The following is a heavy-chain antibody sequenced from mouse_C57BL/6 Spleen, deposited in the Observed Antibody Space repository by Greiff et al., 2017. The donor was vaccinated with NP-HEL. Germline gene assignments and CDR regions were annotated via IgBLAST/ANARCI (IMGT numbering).Heavy chain of an antibody. CDR2: INPNYGTT. Sequence: VQLQQSGPELVKPGASVKISCKASGYSFTDYNMNWVKQSNGKSLEWIGVINPNYGTTSYNQKFKGKATLTVDQSSSTAYMQLNSLTSEDSAVYYCAPITTVVANPYYYAMDYWGQGTSVTVSS. V-gene: IGHV1-39*01. CDR1: GYSFTDYN. CDR3: APITTVVANPYYYAMDY. J-gene: IGHJ4*01. D-gene: IGHD1-1*01.